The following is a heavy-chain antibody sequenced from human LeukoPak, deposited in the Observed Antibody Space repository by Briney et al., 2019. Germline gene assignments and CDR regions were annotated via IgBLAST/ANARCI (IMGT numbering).Heavy chain of an antibody. CDR3: TTDSERSGWPAGGY. CDR2: IKSKTDGGTT. CDR1: GFTFSNAW. V-gene: IGHV3-15*01. Sequence: GGSLRLSCAASGFTFSNAWMSWVRQAPGKGLGWVGRIKSKTDGGTTDYAAPVKGRFTISRDDSKNTLYLQMNSLKTEDTAVYYCTTDSERSGWPAGGYWGQGTLVTVSS. D-gene: IGHD6-19*01. J-gene: IGHJ4*02.